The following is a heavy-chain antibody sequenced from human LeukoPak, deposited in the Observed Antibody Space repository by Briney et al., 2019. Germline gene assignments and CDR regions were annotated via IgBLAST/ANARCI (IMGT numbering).Heavy chain of an antibody. D-gene: IGHD3-3*01. V-gene: IGHV3-23*01. CDR2: IGGSGSST. J-gene: IGHJ4*02. CDR1: GFTFSSFA. Sequence: GGSLRLSCAASGFTFSSFAMSWVRQAPGKGLEWVSAIGGSGSSTYYADSVKGRFTISRDNSKNTLYLQMNSLRAEDTAVYYCAKDRTPPYYDFWSGYSTFDYWGQGTLVTVSS. CDR3: AKDRTPPYYDFWSGYSTFDY.